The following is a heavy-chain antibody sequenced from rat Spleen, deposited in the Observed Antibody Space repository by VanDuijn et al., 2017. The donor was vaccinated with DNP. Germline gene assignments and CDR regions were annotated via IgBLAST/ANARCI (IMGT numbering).Heavy chain of an antibody. D-gene: IGHD1-11*01. CDR1: GYSITSSYR. CDR3: ARRSFDY. CDR2: INSAGST. Sequence: EVQLRESGPGLVKPSQSLSLTCSVTGYSITSSYRWNWIRKFPGNTLEWMGYINSAGSTNYNPSLKSRISITRDTSKNQFFLQVNSVTTEDTGTYYCARRSFDYWGQGVKVTVSS. J-gene: IGHJ2*01. V-gene: IGHV3-3*01.